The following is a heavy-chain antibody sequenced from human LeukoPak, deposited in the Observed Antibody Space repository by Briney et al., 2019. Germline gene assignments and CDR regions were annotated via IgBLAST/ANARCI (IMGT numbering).Heavy chain of an antibody. CDR2: INPNNGDT. V-gene: IGHV1-2*02. J-gene: IGHJ4*02. CDR1: GYTFTGYY. D-gene: IGHD3-10*01. CDR3: AREVTYGSGSSLIY. Sequence: ASVRVSCTASGYTFTGYYMHWVRQAPGQGLEWMGWINPNNGDTNYAQKFQGRVTMTRDTSISTAYMELSRLRSDDTAVYYCAREVTYGSGSSLIYWGQGTLVTVSS.